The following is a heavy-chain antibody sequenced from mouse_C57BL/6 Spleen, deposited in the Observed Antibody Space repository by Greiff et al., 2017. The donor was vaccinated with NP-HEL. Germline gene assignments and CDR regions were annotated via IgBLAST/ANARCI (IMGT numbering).Heavy chain of an antibody. CDR1: GYTFTSYW. CDR3: ATYDYTFYFDY. J-gene: IGHJ2*01. Sequence: VQLQQPGAELVMPGASVKLSCKASGYTFTSYWMHWVKQRPGQGLEWIGEIDPSDSYTNYNQKFKGKSTLTVDKSSSTAYMQLSSLTSEDSAVYYCATYDYTFYFDYWGQGTTLTVSS. D-gene: IGHD2-4*01. V-gene: IGHV1-69*01. CDR2: IDPSDSYT.